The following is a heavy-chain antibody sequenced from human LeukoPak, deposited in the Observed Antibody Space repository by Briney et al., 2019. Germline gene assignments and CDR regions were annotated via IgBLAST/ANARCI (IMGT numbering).Heavy chain of an antibody. CDR3: ARDQVGTDHFDY. D-gene: IGHD1-26*01. Sequence: ASVKVSCKASGYTFTSYYIHWVRQAPGQGLEWMGQINPSGGSRTYAQKFQGRVTMTRDTSTTTVYMELRSLRFDDTAVYYCARDQVGTDHFDYWGQGTLVTVSS. CDR2: INPSGGSR. CDR1: GYTFTSYY. V-gene: IGHV1-46*01. J-gene: IGHJ4*02.